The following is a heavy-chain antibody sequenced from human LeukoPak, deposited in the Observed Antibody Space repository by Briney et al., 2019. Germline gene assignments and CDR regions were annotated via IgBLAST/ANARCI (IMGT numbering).Heavy chain of an antibody. CDR3: ARDNYGSGNDY. Sequence: GASVKVSCKASGYTFTGYYMHWVRQAPGQGLEWMGWINPNSGGTNYAQKFQGRVTMTRDTSISTVYMELNRLTSDDTAVYYCARDNYGSGNDYWGQGTLVTVSS. D-gene: IGHD3-10*01. CDR2: INPNSGGT. J-gene: IGHJ4*02. CDR1: GYTFTGYY. V-gene: IGHV1-2*02.